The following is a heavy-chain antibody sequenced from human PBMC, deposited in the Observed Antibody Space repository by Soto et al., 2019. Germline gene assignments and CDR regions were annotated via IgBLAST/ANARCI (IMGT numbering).Heavy chain of an antibody. J-gene: IGHJ4*02. CDR1: GYTFTSYD. D-gene: IGHD3-22*01. Sequence: QVQLVQSGAEVKKPGASVKVSCKASGYTFTSYDINWVRQATGQGLEWMGWMNPNSGNTGYAQKFQGRVTMTRNTSISTAYMELSSLRSDDTAVYYCARDHYYDSSGYYPNFDYWGQGTLVTVSS. CDR2: MNPNSGNT. V-gene: IGHV1-8*01. CDR3: ARDHYYDSSGYYPNFDY.